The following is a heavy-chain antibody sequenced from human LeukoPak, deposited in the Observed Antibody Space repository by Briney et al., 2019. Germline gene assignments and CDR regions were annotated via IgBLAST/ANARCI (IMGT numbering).Heavy chain of an antibody. D-gene: IGHD3-22*01. CDR1: GYTFTSYD. CDR2: MNPTSGNT. Sequence: ASVKVSCKASGYTFTSYDVNWVRQATGQGLEWMGWMNPTSGNTAYAQKFQGRVTITINTSISTAHMELSSLRSEDTAVYYCARGRSMWYYDSSGYYTTSSEYNWFDPWGQGTLVTVSS. CDR3: ARGRSMWYYDSSGYYTTSSEYNWFDP. J-gene: IGHJ5*02. V-gene: IGHV1-8*03.